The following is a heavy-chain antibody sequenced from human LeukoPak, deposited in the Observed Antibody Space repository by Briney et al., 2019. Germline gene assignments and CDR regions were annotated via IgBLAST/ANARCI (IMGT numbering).Heavy chain of an antibody. CDR1: GGSISSSSYY. CDR3: ARICGGDCYYYYHYGMDV. CDR2: IYYSGST. D-gene: IGHD2-21*02. Sequence: PSETLSLTCTVSGGSISSSSYYWGWIRQPPGKGLEWIGSIYYSGSTYYNPSLKSRVTISVDTSKNQFSLKLSSVTAADTAVYYCARICGGDCYYYYHYGMDVWGQGTTVTVSS. V-gene: IGHV4-39*01. J-gene: IGHJ6*02.